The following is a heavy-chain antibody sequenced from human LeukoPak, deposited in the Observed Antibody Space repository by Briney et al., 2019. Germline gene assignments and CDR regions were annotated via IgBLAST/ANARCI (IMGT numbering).Heavy chain of an antibody. CDR3: VRLVVVPAATDASYYYYMDV. J-gene: IGHJ6*03. CDR2: IYYSGST. D-gene: IGHD2-2*01. Sequence: SETLSLTCTVSGGSISSYYWSWIRQPPGKGLEWIGYIYYSGSTNYNPSLKSRVTISVDTSKNQFSLKLSSVTAADTAVYYCVRLVVVPAATDASYYYYMDVWGKGTTVTVSS. V-gene: IGHV4-59*08. CDR1: GGSISSYY.